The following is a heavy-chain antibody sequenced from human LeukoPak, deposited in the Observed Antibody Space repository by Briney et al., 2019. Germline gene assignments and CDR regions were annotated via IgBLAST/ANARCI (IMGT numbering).Heavy chain of an antibody. CDR2: INAGNGNT. Sequence: ASVKVSCKASGYTFTSYTMHWVRQAPGQRLEWMGWINAGNGNTKYSQKFQGIVTIIRDTSASTAYMELSSLRSEDTAVYYCARMSTADAFDIWGQGTMVTVSS. CDR1: GYTFTSYT. V-gene: IGHV1-3*01. J-gene: IGHJ3*02. CDR3: ARMSTADAFDI.